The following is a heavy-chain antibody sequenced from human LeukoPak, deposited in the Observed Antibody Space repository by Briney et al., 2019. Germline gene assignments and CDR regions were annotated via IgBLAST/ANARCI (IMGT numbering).Heavy chain of an antibody. CDR3: AKEVHNREYYYMDV. V-gene: IGHV3-23*01. Sequence: PGGSLRLSCAASGFTFSAYALTWVRQAPGKGLEWVSALSYNGGITYYADSVKGRFTVSRDNSKNTLYLQMNSLRAEDTAVYYCAKEVHNREYYYMDVWGKGTTVTVSS. CDR1: GFTFSAYA. CDR2: LSYNGGIT. J-gene: IGHJ6*03. D-gene: IGHD1-14*01.